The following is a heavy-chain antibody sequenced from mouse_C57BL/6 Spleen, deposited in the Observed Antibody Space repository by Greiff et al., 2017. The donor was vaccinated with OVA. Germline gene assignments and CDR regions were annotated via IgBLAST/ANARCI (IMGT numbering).Heavy chain of an antibody. CDR1: GYTFTSYW. V-gene: IGHV1-59*01. D-gene: IGHD2-4*01. J-gene: IGHJ3*01. CDR2: IDPSDSYT. CDR3: AREGDYPFAY. Sequence: QVQLKQPGAELVRPGTSVKSSCKASGYTFTSYWMHWVKQRPGQGLEWIGVIDPSDSYTNYNQKFKGKATLTVDTSSSTAYMQLSSLTSEDAAVDYCAREGDYPFAYWGQGTLVTVSA.